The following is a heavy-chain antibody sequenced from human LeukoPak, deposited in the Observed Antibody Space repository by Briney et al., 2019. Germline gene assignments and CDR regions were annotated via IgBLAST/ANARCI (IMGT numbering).Heavy chain of an antibody. CDR3: AKIITGTAVGSFDY. V-gene: IGHV4-34*01. J-gene: IGHJ4*02. CDR1: GGSFSDYS. D-gene: IGHD1-20*01. Sequence: PSETLSLTCAVYGGSFSDYSWSWIRQPPGKGLEWIGEIDHSGSTSYNPSLKSRLTISVDTSKKQFSLKLSSVTAADTAVYYCAKIITGTAVGSFDYWGQGTLVTVSS. CDR2: IDHSGST.